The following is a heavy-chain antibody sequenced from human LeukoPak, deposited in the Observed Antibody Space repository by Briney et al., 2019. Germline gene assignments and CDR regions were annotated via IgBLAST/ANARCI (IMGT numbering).Heavy chain of an antibody. Sequence: GAAVKVSCKASGGTFSSYGISWVRQAPGQGLEWMGIINPSGGSTSYAQKFQGRVTMTRDMSTSTVYMELSSLRSEDTAVYYCASTDYREFDYWGQGTLVTVSS. CDR3: ASTDYREFDY. J-gene: IGHJ4*02. V-gene: IGHV1-46*01. D-gene: IGHD4-11*01. CDR1: GGTFSSYG. CDR2: INPSGGST.